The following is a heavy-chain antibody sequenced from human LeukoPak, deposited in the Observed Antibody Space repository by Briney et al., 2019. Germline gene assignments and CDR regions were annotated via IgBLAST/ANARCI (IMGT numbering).Heavy chain of an antibody. J-gene: IGHJ4*02. D-gene: IGHD3-9*01. CDR2: ISYDGSNK. Sequence: GGSLRLSCAASGFTFSSYAMHWVHQAPGKGLEWVAVISYDGSNKYYADSVKGRFTISRDNSKNTLYLQMNSLRAEDTAVYYCARGRFDWFLTYFDYWGQGTLVTVSS. CDR1: GFTFSSYA. V-gene: IGHV3-30-3*01. CDR3: ARGRFDWFLTYFDY.